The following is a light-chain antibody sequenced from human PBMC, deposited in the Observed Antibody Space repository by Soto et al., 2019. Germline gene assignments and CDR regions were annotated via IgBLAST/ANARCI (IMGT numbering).Light chain of an antibody. Sequence: QSVLTQPPSVSGAPGQRVTISCTGSSSNIGAGYDVHWYQQLPGTAPKLLIYGNSNRPSGVPDRFSGSKSGTSASLAITGLQAEDEAVYYCQSYDSSLSAYVVFGGGTTLTVL. CDR3: QSYDSSLSAYVV. J-gene: IGLJ2*01. CDR2: GNS. V-gene: IGLV1-40*01. CDR1: SSNIGAGYD.